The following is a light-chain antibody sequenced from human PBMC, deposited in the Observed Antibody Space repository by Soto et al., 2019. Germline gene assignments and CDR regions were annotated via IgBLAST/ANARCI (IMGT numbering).Light chain of an antibody. CDR1: QSISSW. CDR3: QQYHSYWT. Sequence: DIQMTQSPATLSASVGDRVTITCRASQSISSWLAWYQQKPGKAPKILIYDASSLESGVQSRFSGSASGTEFTLTIRSLQPDDFATYYCQQYHSYWTCGQGTKVEIK. CDR2: DAS. J-gene: IGKJ1*01. V-gene: IGKV1-5*01.